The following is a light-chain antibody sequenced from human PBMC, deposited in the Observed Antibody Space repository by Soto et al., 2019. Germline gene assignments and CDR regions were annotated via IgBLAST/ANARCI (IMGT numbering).Light chain of an antibody. CDR1: SDDIGIYNL. V-gene: IGLV2-23*02. Sequence: QSALTQPASVSGSPGQSITISCTGTSDDIGIYNLVSWYQQHPGKAPKLLICEVNTRPSGVSNRFSGSKSGNTASLTISGLQAEDGADYYCCSYAGTVAYVFGTGTKVTVL. CDR3: CSYAGTVAYV. CDR2: EVN. J-gene: IGLJ1*01.